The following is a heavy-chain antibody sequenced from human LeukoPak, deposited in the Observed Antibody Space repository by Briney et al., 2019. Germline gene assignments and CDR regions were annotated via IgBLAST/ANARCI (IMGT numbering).Heavy chain of an antibody. J-gene: IGHJ3*02. CDR2: IYYSGST. CDR1: GGSISSSSYY. V-gene: IGHV4-39*01. Sequence: SETLSLTCTVSGGSISSSSYYWGWIRQPPGKGLEWIGSIYYSGSTYYNPSLKSRVTISVDTPKNQFSLKLSSVTAADTAVYYCARHGRVGAVKLDIWGQGTMVTVSS. CDR3: ARHGRVGAVKLDI. D-gene: IGHD1-26*01.